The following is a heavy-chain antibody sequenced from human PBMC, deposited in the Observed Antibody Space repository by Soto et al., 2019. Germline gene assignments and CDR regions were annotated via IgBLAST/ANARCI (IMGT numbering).Heavy chain of an antibody. CDR3: ARLQNPPLDAFDL. D-gene: IGHD6-25*01. CDR1: GGSISSGGYY. CDR2: IYYSGST. Sequence: QVQLQESGPGLVKPSQTLSLTCTVSGGSISSGGYYWSWIRQHPGKVLEWIGDIYYSGSTYYNPSLKSRVTISVDTSKNQFSLKLSSVTAADTAVYYCARLQNPPLDAFDLWGQGTMVTVSS. V-gene: IGHV4-31*03. J-gene: IGHJ3*01.